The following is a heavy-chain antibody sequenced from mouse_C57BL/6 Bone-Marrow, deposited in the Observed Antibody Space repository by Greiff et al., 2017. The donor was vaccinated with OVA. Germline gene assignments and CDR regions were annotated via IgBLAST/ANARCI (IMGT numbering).Heavy chain of an antibody. V-gene: IGHV1-50*01. CDR1: GYTFTSYW. J-gene: IGHJ4*01. CDR2: IDPSDSYT. D-gene: IGHD2-4*01. Sequence: VQLQQPGAELVKPGASVKLSCKASGYTFTSYWMQWVKQRPGQGLEWIGEIDPSDSYTNYNQKFKGKATLTVATSSSTAYMQLSSLTSEDSAVYYCARDDYVDYAMDYWGQGTSVTVSS. CDR3: ARDDYVDYAMDY.